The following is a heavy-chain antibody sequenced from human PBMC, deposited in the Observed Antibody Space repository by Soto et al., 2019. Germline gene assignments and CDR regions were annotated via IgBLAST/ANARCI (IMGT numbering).Heavy chain of an antibody. J-gene: IGHJ6*03. CDR3: ARARNGYYYMDV. CDR1: GFTFSSYS. D-gene: IGHD4-4*01. V-gene: IGHV3-48*01. CDR2: ISSSSSTI. Sequence: GSLRLSCAASGFTFSSYSMNWVRQAPGKGLEWVSYISSSSSTIYYADSVKGRFTISRDNAKNSLYLQMNSLRAEDTAVYYCARARNGYYYMDVWGKGTTVTVSS.